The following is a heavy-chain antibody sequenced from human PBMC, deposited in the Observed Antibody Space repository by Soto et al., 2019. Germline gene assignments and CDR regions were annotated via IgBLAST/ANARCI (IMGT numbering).Heavy chain of an antibody. Sequence: QVQLVQSGAEVKKPGSSVKVSCKASGGTFSSYAISWVRQAPGQGLEWMGGIIPIFGTANHAQKFQGRVTSTADESTSTAYMELSSLRSEDTAVYYCARSRITMVRGVIIRSYYYYGMDVWGQGTTVTVSS. J-gene: IGHJ6*02. D-gene: IGHD3-10*01. CDR2: IIPIFGTA. CDR1: GGTFSSYA. CDR3: ARSRITMVRGVIIRSYYYYGMDV. V-gene: IGHV1-69*01.